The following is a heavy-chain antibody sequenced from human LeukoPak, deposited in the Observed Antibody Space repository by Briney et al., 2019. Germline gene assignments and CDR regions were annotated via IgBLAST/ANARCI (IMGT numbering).Heavy chain of an antibody. D-gene: IGHD6-19*01. Sequence: GGSLRLSCAASGFTFDDYAMHWVQQAPGKGLEWVSGIRWNSGSIGYADPVKGRFTISRDNAKNSLYLQMNSLRAEDMALYYCANGYSNGWYYFDYWGQGTLVTVPS. CDR2: IRWNSGSI. J-gene: IGHJ4*02. CDR1: GFTFDDYA. V-gene: IGHV3-9*03. CDR3: ANGYSNGWYYFDY.